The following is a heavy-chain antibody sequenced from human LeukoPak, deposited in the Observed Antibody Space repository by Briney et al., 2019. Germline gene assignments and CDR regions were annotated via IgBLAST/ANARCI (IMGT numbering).Heavy chain of an antibody. CDR1: GFTFSDYR. J-gene: IGHJ4*02. V-gene: IGHV1-69*05. CDR3: ARVRTMVRGDFDY. Sequence: PGGSLRLSCAASGFTFSDYRMNWVRQAPGQGLEWMGGIIPIFGTANYAQKFQGRVTITTDESTSTAYMELSSLRSEDTAVYYCARVRTMVRGDFDYWGQGTLVTVSS. D-gene: IGHD3-10*01. CDR2: IIPIFGTA.